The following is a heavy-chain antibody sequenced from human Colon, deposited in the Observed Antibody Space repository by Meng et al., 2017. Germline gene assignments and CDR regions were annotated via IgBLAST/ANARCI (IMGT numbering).Heavy chain of an antibody. CDR3: ARRVRGVISWFDP. D-gene: IGHD3-10*01. CDR2: INHSGST. CDR1: GGSFSGYY. Sequence: QVQLQQGGAGLLKPSETPSLTCAVYGGSFSGYYWSWIRQPPGKGLEWIGEINHSGSTNYNPSLKSRVTISVDTSKNQFSLKLSSVTAADTAVYYCARRVRGVISWFDPWGQGTLVTVSS. J-gene: IGHJ5*02. V-gene: IGHV4-34*01.